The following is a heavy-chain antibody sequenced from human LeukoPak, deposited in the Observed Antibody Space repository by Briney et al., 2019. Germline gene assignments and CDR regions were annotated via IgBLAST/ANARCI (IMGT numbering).Heavy chain of an antibody. D-gene: IGHD6-13*01. CDR3: ARDQGSLTRSWYTGY. CDR1: GYTFTGYH. V-gene: IGHV1-2*06. Sequence: ASVKVSCKASGYTFTGYHIHWVRQAPGQGLEWMGRINPYSGNTNFAQKFQGRVTMTRDTSITTAYMDLSSLTPDDTAVYFCARDQGSLTRSWYTGYWGQGTQVTVSS. J-gene: IGHJ4*02. CDR2: INPYSGNT.